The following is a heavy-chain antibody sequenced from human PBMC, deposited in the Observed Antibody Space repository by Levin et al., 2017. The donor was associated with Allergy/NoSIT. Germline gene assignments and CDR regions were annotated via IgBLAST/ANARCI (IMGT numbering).Heavy chain of an antibody. CDR3: ARDVEGAGSYYDY. Sequence: GGSLRLSCAASGFTFSSYAMHWVRQAPGKGLEYVSAISSNGGSTYYANSVKGRFTISRDNSKNTLYLQMGSLRAEDMAVYYCARDVEGAGSYYDYWGQGTLVTVSS. J-gene: IGHJ4*02. D-gene: IGHD3-10*01. CDR1: GFTFSSYA. CDR2: ISSNGGST. V-gene: IGHV3-64*01.